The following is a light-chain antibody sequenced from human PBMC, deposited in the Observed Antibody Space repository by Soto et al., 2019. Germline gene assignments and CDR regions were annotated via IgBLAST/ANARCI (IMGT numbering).Light chain of an antibody. CDR2: GAS. V-gene: IGKV3D-15*01. Sequence: IVMTQSPATLSVSPGQRATLSCRASQSVSTNLAWYQQKPGQAPRLLIYGASTRATGIPARFSGSGSGTEFTLIIIGLRCDDVAVYYCHQYSNWPPWTFGQGTRVDFK. CDR3: HQYSNWPPWT. J-gene: IGKJ1*01. CDR1: QSVSTN.